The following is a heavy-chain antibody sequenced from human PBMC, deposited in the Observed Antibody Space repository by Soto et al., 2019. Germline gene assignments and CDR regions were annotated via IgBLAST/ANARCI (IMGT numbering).Heavy chain of an antibody. CDR1: GFTFSNYC. CDR3: STSLNY. V-gene: IGHV3-7*01. CDR2: INQDGSEK. J-gene: IGHJ4*02. Sequence: GGSLRLSXAASGFTFSNYCRDWVRQAPGKGLEWVANINQDGSEKHYVDSVKGRFTISRDNAKNSLYLQMSSLTAEDSALYYCSTSLNYWGQGTLVTVSS.